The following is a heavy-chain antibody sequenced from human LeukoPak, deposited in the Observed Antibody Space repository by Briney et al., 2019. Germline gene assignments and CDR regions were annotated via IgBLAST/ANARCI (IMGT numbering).Heavy chain of an antibody. Sequence: GGSLRLSCAASGLTFSNYAMTWVRQAPGKGLEWVSAISTNGDRTYYADSVKGRFTISRDSSKNTLYLQMNSLRAEDTAVYYCTKDRARGGATDFDYWGQGTLVTVSS. V-gene: IGHV3-23*01. CDR3: TKDRARGGATDFDY. CDR2: ISTNGDRT. CDR1: GLTFSNYA. J-gene: IGHJ4*02. D-gene: IGHD1-26*01.